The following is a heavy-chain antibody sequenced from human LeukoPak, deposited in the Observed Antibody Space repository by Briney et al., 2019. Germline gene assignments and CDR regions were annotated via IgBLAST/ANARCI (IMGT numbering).Heavy chain of an antibody. V-gene: IGHV4-61*02. D-gene: IGHD3-22*01. Sequence: SETLSLTCTVSGGSISSGSYYWSWIRQPAGKGLEWIGRIYTSGNTDYNPSLKSRVTISVDTSKNQFSLKLSSVTAADTAVYYCASPSVTNYYDSSGFPFDLWGRGTLVTVSP. CDR1: GGSISSGSYY. CDR3: ASPSVTNYYDSSGFPFDL. CDR2: IYTSGNT. J-gene: IGHJ2*01.